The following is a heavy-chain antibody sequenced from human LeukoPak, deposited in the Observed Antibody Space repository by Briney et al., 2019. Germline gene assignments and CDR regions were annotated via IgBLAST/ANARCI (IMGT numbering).Heavy chain of an antibody. CDR1: GGSISGSHYY. J-gene: IGHJ4*02. D-gene: IGHD3-22*01. CDR2: VYYSGNS. CDR3: AVLPATDTYSYDNRAYYRPGVH. Sequence: SETLSLTCSVSGGSISGSHYYWGFIRQPPGKGLEWIGSVYYSGNSYYNPSLRGRLIISVDTSKNQFSLKLSSATAADTAMYFCAVLPATDTYSYDNRAYYRPGVHWGQGTLVTVSS. V-gene: IGHV4-39*07.